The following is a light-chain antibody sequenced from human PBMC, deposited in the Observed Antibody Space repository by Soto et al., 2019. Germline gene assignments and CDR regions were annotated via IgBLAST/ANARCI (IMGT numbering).Light chain of an antibody. CDR1: SSDLGGLNY. CDR2: KVD. V-gene: IGLV2-14*01. J-gene: IGLJ3*02. Sequence: QSALTQPASVSGSSGQSITIPCSGRSSDLGGLNYVSWYQQHPGKVPKLIIYKVDNRPSGISDRFSASKSGNTASLTISGLQAEDEAHYYCSSYTTVPSPQWVFAGGTKVTVL. CDR3: SSYTTVPSPQWV.